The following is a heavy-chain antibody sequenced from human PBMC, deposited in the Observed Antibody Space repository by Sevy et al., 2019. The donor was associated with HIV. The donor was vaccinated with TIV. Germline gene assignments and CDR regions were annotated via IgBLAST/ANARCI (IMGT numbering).Heavy chain of an antibody. CDR1: GFIFNSYV. Sequence: GGSLRLSCAASGFIFNSYVMSWVRQAPGKGLEWVSSISGSGGYTYYADSVKGRFTISRDNSNNMLYLQMNSLRAEDTAVYYCEAITTAGRDYWGQGTLVNVSS. J-gene: IGHJ4*02. D-gene: IGHD1-1*01. V-gene: IGHV3-23*01. CDR2: ISGSGGYT. CDR3: EAITTAGRDY.